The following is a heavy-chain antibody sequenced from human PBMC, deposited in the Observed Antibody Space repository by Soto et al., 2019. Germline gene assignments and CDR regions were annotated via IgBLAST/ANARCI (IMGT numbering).Heavy chain of an antibody. D-gene: IGHD6-13*01. V-gene: IGHV3-7*01. CDR1: GFTFSSYW. CDR2: IKQDGSEK. CDR3: ATYSSSWYHESDPTYYFDY. J-gene: IGHJ4*02. Sequence: EVQLVESGGGLVQPGGSLRLSCAASGFTFSSYWMSWVRQAPGKGLEWVANIKQDGSEKYYVDSVKGRFTISRDNAKNSLYLQMNSLRAEDTAVYYCATYSSSWYHESDPTYYFDYWGQGTLVTVSS.